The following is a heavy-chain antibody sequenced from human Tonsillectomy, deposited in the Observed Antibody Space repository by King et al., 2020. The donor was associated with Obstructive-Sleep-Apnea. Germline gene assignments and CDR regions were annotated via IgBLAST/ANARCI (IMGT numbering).Heavy chain of an antibody. CDR2: INPSGGST. Sequence: QLVQSGAEVKKPGASVKVSCKAFGYDFTSYYMHWVRQAPGQGLEWMGMINPSGGSTSYAQNFQGRVTMTRDTSTSTVYMELSSLRSEDTAVYYCARDSSYDILTGYYESWFDPWGQGTLVTVSS. D-gene: IGHD3-9*01. CDR3: ARDSSYDILTGYYESWFDP. CDR1: GYDFTSYY. J-gene: IGHJ5*02. V-gene: IGHV1-46*01.